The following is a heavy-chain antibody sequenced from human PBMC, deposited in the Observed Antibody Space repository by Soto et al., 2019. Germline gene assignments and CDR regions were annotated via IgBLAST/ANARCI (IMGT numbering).Heavy chain of an antibody. V-gene: IGHV4-59*08. Sequence: QVQLQESGPGLVKPSETLSLTCTVSGGSLSPNYWTWIRQPPGKGLEWIAYIYYSGTATYNPSLNSRVAISLDMSKNQISRTLSSVTAADTAVYYCARLGAYYQSLDPWGQGTLVTVSS. CDR1: GGSLSPNY. D-gene: IGHD3-22*01. CDR2: IYYSGTA. CDR3: ARLGAYYQSLDP. J-gene: IGHJ5*02.